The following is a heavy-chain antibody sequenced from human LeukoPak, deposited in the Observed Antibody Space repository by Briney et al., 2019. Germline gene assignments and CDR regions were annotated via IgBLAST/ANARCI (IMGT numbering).Heavy chain of an antibody. J-gene: IGHJ3*02. CDR1: GDSISSSNW. Sequence: NASETLSLTCAVSGDSISSSNWWSWVRQPPGQGLEWIGEIYHSGSTNYNPSLKSRVTISVDKSKNQFSLKLSSVTAADTAVYYCARGGYSYGYGAFDIWGQGTMVTVSS. CDR3: ARGGYSYGYGAFDI. V-gene: IGHV4-4*02. D-gene: IGHD5-18*01. CDR2: IYHSGST.